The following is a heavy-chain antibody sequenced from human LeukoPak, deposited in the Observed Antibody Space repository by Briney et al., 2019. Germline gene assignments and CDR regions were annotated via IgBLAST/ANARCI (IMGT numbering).Heavy chain of an antibody. V-gene: IGHV3-30-3*01. D-gene: IGHD3-22*01. Sequence: PGRSLRLSCAASGSTISSYAMHWVRQAPGKGLEWVAVTSYDGSNKYYADSVRGRFTISRDNSKNTLYLQMNSLRAEDTAVYYCARNYYDNSGYFPISYFDYWGQGTLVTVSS. CDR2: TSYDGSNK. CDR1: GSTISSYA. J-gene: IGHJ4*02. CDR3: ARNYYDNSGYFPISYFDY.